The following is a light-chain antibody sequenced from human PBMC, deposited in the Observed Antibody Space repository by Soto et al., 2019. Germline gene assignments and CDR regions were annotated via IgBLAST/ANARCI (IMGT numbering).Light chain of an antibody. CDR3: TSYTSSYTYV. CDR1: SSDVGAYNY. CDR2: DVS. V-gene: IGLV2-14*01. J-gene: IGLJ1*01. Sequence: QPVLTQPASVSGSPGQSITISCTGASSDVGAYNYVSWYQQHPGKAPKLIIYDVSNRPSGVSNRFSGSKSGNTASLTISGLQAEDEADYYCTSYTSSYTYVFGTGTKLTVL.